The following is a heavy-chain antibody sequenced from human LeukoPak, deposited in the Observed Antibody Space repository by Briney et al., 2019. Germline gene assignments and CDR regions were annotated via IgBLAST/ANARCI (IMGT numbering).Heavy chain of an antibody. CDR3: ARGLSYYDSSGYLDY. Sequence: ASVKVSCKASGGTFSSYAISWVRQAPGQGLEWVGGIIPIFDTANYAQKFQGRVTITTDESTSTAYMELSSLRSEDTAVYYCARGLSYYDSSGYLDYWGQGTLVTVSS. CDR2: IIPIFDTA. D-gene: IGHD3-22*01. CDR1: GGTFSSYA. V-gene: IGHV1-69*05. J-gene: IGHJ4*02.